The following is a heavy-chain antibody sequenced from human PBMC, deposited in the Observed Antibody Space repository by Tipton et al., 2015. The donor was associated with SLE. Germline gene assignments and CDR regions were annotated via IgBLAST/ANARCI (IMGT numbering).Heavy chain of an antibody. CDR1: GGPISSGSYY. D-gene: IGHD1-26*01. J-gene: IGHJ3*02. Sequence: TLSLTCTVSGGPISSGSYYWSWIRQPAGKGLEWIGYIYTDGSTNYNPSLKSRVTISVDTSKNQFSLKLKSVTAADAAVYYCARERPRGSYIEGAFDIWGQGTMVTVSS. CDR3: ARERPRGSYIEGAFDI. V-gene: IGHV4-61*09. CDR2: IYTDGST.